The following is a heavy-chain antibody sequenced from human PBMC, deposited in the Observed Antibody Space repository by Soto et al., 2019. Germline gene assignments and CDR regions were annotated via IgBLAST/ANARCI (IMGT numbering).Heavy chain of an antibody. Sequence: ASVKVSCKASGYTFTGYYMNWVRQAPGQGLEWMGWINPNSGGTNYAQKFQGWVTMTRDTSISTAYMELSRLRSDDTAVYYCARASYYYDSSGYSNNWFDPWGQGTLVTGSS. V-gene: IGHV1-2*04. CDR1: GYTFTGYY. D-gene: IGHD3-22*01. CDR2: INPNSGGT. CDR3: ARASYYYDSSGYSNNWFDP. J-gene: IGHJ5*02.